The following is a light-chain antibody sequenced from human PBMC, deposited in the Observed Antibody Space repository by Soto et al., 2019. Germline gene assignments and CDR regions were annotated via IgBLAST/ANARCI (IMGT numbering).Light chain of an antibody. CDR2: DAS. CDR3: QQYHKYTRT. J-gene: IGKJ1*01. Sequence: DIQMTQSPSTLSASVGDRVTITCRASETINGWLAWYQQKPGKAPRLLIYDASNLDSGVPVRFRGSGSGTEFTLTISSLQPDDFASYYCQQYHKYTRTFGQGTKVDFK. V-gene: IGKV1-5*01. CDR1: ETINGW.